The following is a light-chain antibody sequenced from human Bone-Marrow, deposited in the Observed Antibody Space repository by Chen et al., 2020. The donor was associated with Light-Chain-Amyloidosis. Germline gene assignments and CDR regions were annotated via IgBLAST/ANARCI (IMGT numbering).Light chain of an antibody. J-gene: IGLJ2*01. V-gene: IGLV3-25*02. CDR1: DLPTKY. Sequence: SYELTQPPSVSVSPGQTARITCSGDDLPTKYAYWYQQKPGQAPVLVIHRDTERPSGISERFSGSSSGTTATWTISGDQAEEEADYHCQSADSSGTYEVIFGGGTKLPVL. CDR2: RDT. CDR3: QSADSSGTYEVI.